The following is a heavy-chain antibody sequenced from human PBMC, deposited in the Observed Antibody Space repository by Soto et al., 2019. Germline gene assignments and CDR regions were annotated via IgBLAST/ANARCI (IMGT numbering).Heavy chain of an antibody. CDR3: AREDRYNCNHHYYYGMDV. V-gene: IGHV1-69*13. Sequence: GASVKVSCKASGGTFSRYAISRGGTAPGQGLEWMGGVTPIFGTAKHAQKFQDRVTMTADESTTTPYMELTSLRPQARAVYYCAREDRYNCNHHYYYGMDVGGQGTTVTVSS. J-gene: IGHJ6*02. CDR2: VTPIFGTA. D-gene: IGHD1-20*01. CDR1: GGTFSRYA.